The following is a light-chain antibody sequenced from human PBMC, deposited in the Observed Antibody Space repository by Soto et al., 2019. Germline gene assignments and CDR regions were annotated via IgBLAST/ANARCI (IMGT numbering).Light chain of an antibody. CDR3: QQYSSYSPST. CDR2: KAS. CDR1: QSISIW. V-gene: IGKV1-5*03. J-gene: IGKJ1*01. Sequence: DIQMTQSPSTLSAPVGDRVTITCRASQSISIWLAWYQQKPGTAPKLLIYKASSLESGVPSRFSGSGSGTEFTLTISSLQPDDFATYYCQQYSSYSPSTFGQGTKVEIK.